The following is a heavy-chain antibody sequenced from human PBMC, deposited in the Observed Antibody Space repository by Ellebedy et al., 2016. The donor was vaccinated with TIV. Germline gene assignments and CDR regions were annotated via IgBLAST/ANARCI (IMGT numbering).Heavy chain of an antibody. Sequence: GGSLRLXXAASGFTFSSYWISWVRQAPGKGLEWVANIKQDGSEKYYVDSVKGRFTISRDNAKNSLYLQMNNLRAEDTAVYYCARRYMDVWGRGTTVTVSS. CDR3: ARRYMDV. CDR1: GFTFSSYW. J-gene: IGHJ6*03. V-gene: IGHV3-7*01. CDR2: IKQDGSEK.